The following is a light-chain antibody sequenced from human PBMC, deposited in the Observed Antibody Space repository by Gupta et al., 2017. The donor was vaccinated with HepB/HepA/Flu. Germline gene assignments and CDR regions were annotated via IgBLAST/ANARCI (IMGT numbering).Light chain of an antibody. J-gene: IGKJ1*01. CDR3: QQDYSAPST. CDR2: WAS. CDR1: RSILYNTNKRNY. V-gene: IGKV4-1*01. Sequence: DIVMTQSPDSLRVSLGERATINCTSSRSILYNTNKRNYLLWYQHKPCQPPNLLIYWASGRYSGVPARFSGSGSGTHFTLTINSLQPEDAAVYYCQQDYSAPSTFGQGTRLEIK.